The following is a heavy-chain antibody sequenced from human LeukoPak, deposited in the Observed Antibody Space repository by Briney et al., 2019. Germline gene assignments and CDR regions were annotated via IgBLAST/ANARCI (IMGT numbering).Heavy chain of an antibody. V-gene: IGHV3-21*01. CDR2: FGTRSTSI. Sequence: PGGSLRLSCAASGFTFSSYSMNWIRQAPGKGLEWVSSFGTRSTSIYHAGSVKGRFAISRDNAKNSLYLQMNSLRAEDTALYYCAREVSEGFDVWGQGTLVTVSS. J-gene: IGHJ4*02. CDR3: AREVSEGFDV. CDR1: GFTFSSYS. D-gene: IGHD3-22*01.